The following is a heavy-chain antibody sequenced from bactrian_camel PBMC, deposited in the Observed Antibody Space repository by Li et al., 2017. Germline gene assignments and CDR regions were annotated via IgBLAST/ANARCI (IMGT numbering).Heavy chain of an antibody. CDR2: IYTDGSST. Sequence: DVQLVESGGGSVQPGGSLKLSCTASGYTRVAKCFGWFRQAPGKEREGLASIYTDGSSTYYVNSVKDRFIISRDSVKNMVHLQMNSLKPEDTAMYYCAANTHCSGSLLSGFVYSYWGQGTQVTVS. J-gene: IGHJ4*01. V-gene: IGHV3S31*01. D-gene: IGHD2*01. CDR3: AANTHCSGSLLSGFVYSY. CDR1: GYTRVAKC.